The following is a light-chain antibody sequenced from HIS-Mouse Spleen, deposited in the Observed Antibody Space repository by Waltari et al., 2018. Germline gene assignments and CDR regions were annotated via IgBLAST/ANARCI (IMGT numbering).Light chain of an antibody. J-gene: IGLJ1*01. CDR3: SSYTSSSTYV. CDR2: EVS. CDR1: SSDVGGYNY. V-gene: IGLV2-14*01. Sequence: QSALTQPASVSGSPGQSLTISCTGTSSDVGGYNYVSWYQQHPGKAPKLMIYEVSNRPSGVSNRLSGSKSGNTASLTISGLQAEDEADYYCSSYTSSSTYVFGTGTKVTVL.